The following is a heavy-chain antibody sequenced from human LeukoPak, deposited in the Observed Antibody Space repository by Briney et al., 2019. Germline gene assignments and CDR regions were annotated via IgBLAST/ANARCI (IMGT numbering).Heavy chain of an antibody. CDR1: GFTFSSYG. D-gene: IGHD3-16*01. Sequence: GGSLRLSCAASGFTFSSYGLHWVRQAPGKGLEWVAVISYDGSNKYYADSVKGRFTIPRDNSKNTLYLQMNSLRAEDTAVYYCAKTPIGVMRPYYFDYWGQGTLVTVSS. V-gene: IGHV3-30*18. CDR3: AKTPIGVMRPYYFDY. CDR2: ISYDGSNK. J-gene: IGHJ4*02.